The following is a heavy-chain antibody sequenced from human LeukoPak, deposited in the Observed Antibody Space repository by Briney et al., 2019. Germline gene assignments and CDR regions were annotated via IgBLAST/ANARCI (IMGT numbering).Heavy chain of an antibody. CDR2: IDPGDSFT. CDR1: GYSFSSYW. Sequence: HGESLRISCKGSGYSFSSYWISWVRQMPGKGLEWMGRIDPGDSFTKYRPSLEGRVTISADKSLSAVYLQWSSLKASDTAIYYCARDGGGVSSWVSHWGQGTLVTVSS. V-gene: IGHV5-10-1*01. J-gene: IGHJ4*02. CDR3: ARDGGGVSSWVSH. D-gene: IGHD2-8*02.